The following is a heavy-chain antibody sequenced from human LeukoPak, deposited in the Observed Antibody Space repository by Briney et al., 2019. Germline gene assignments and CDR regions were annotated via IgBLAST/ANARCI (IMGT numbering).Heavy chain of an antibody. D-gene: IGHD3-10*01. CDR3: ARSQNYYGSGSYYNGPWYFDL. CDR2: ISSNGGST. CDR1: GFTFSSYA. V-gene: IGHV3-64*01. J-gene: IGHJ2*01. Sequence: GGSLRLSCAASGFTFSSYAMHWVRKAPGKGLEYVSAISSNGGSTYYANSVKGRFTISRDNSKNTLYLQMGSLRAEDMAVYYCARSQNYYGSGSYYNGPWYFDLWGRGTLVTVSS.